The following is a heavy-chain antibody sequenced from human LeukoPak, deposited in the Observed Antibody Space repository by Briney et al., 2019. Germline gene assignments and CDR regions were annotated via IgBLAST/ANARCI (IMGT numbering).Heavy chain of an antibody. D-gene: IGHD6-13*01. CDR1: GYTFTGYY. V-gene: IGHV1-2*02. CDR2: INPNSGGT. J-gene: IGHJ4*02. Sequence: ASVKVSCKASGYTFTGYYMHWVRQAPGQGLEWMGWINPNSGGTNYAQKFQGRVTMTRDTSISTAYMELSRLRSDDTAVYYCARASPDIAAAGIFGGFDYWGQGTLVTVSS. CDR3: ARASPDIAAAGIFGGFDY.